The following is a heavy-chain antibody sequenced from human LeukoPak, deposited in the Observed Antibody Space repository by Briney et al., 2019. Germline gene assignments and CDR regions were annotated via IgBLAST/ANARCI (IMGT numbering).Heavy chain of an antibody. CDR3: ARREGGGLCRVDY. CDR2: ISPGTSDT. D-gene: IGHD2-8*02. Sequence: GESLKIPCQSSGYSFTNYWIGLVRQRPGKGLEGMGTISPGTSDTKYSPSFQGQVTISDDKSINTAYLQWSSLQASDTAMYYCARREGGGLCRVDYWGQGTLVTVSS. V-gene: IGHV5-51*01. J-gene: IGHJ4*02. CDR1: GYSFTNYW.